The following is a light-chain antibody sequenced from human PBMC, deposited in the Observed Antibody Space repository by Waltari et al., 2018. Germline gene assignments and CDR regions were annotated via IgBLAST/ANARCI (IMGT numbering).Light chain of an antibody. Sequence: ETVMTQSPATLSVSPGERVTLSCRASQSIYSDLAWYQQKPGQATRLLMYGASTRATGIPARFSGSGSGTEFTLTISSLQSEDFAVYYCQQYNNWPRTFGQGTKVEIK. CDR3: QQYNNWPRT. V-gene: IGKV3-15*01. J-gene: IGKJ1*01. CDR2: GAS. CDR1: QSIYSD.